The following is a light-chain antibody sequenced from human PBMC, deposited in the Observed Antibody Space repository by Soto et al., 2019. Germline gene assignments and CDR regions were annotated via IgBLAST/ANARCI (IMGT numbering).Light chain of an antibody. CDR1: QSISSW. CDR2: RAS. CDR3: QQYKSYPLT. J-gene: IGKJ4*01. V-gene: IGKV1-5*03. Sequence: DIQMTQSPSPRSASVGARDTITCRASQSISSWLAWYQQKPGKAPNLLIYRASSLEIGVPSRFSGSGSGTEFTLPISSLPPDDFATYFCQQYKSYPLTFGGGPKVEI.